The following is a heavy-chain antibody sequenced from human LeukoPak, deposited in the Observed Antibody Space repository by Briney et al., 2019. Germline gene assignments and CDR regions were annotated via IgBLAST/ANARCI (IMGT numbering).Heavy chain of an antibody. J-gene: IGHJ4*02. CDR2: ISISSKVI. V-gene: IGHV3-48*03. D-gene: IGHD1-1*01. CDR3: ARDMLGATGTFDY. Sequence: GGSLRLSCAVSGFTFTNYEMNWVRQAPGKGLEWISFISISSKVIYYADSVKGRFTISRDNAKNSLFLQMNSLRAEDTAVYYCARDMLGATGTFDYWGQGTLVTVSS. CDR1: GFTFTNYE.